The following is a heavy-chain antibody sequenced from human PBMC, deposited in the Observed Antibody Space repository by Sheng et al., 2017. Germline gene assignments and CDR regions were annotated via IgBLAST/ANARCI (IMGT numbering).Heavy chain of an antibody. Sequence: QVQLVESGGGVVQPGGSLRLSCAASGFTFSSYGMHWVRQAPGKGLEWVAFIRYDGSNKYYADSVKGRFTISRDNSKKTLYLQMNSLRAEDTAVYYCAKDASAWGYCSGGSCSGWFDPWGQGTLVTVSS. D-gene: IGHD2-15*01. V-gene: IGHV3-30*02. CDR3: AKDASAWGYCSGGSCSGWFDP. CDR1: GFTFSSYG. CDR2: IRYDGSNK. J-gene: IGHJ5*02.